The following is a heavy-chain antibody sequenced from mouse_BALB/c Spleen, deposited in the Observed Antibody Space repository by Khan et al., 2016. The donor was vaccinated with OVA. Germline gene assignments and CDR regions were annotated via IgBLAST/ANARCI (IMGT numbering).Heavy chain of an antibody. CDR3: ARKARIKY. CDR1: GYSITSGYG. J-gene: IGHJ2*01. CDR2: ISYSGRT. V-gene: IGHV3-2*02. D-gene: IGHD3-2*02. Sequence: EVQLQESGPGLVKPSQSLSLTCTVTGYSITSGYGWNWIRQFPGNKLEWMGYISYSGRTNYNPSLKSRISITRDTSKNQFFLQLNSVTTEDKATYYGARKARIKYWGQGTTLTVSS.